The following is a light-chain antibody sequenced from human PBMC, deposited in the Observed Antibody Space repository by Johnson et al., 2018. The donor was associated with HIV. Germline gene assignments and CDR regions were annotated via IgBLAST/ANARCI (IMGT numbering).Light chain of an antibody. J-gene: IGLJ1*01. CDR2: DNN. V-gene: IGLV1-51*01. CDR1: TYNIGNNY. Sequence: HSVLTQPPSVSAAPGQKVTISCSGSTYNIGNNYVSWYQQLPGTAPKLLIYDNNKRPSGIPDRFSGSKSGTSATLGITGLQTGDEADYYCGTWDSSLSAGGVVGTGTKVTVL. CDR3: GTWDSSLSAGGV.